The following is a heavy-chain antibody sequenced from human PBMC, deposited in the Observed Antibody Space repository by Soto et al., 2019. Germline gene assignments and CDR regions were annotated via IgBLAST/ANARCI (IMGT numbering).Heavy chain of an antibody. J-gene: IGHJ3*02. CDR3: ASSSGWPGALDI. CDR2: IKQDGSEK. D-gene: IGHD6-19*01. Sequence: EVQLVESGGGLVQPGGSLRLSCAAYGFTFSSYWMSWVRQAPGKGLEWVANIKQDGSEKYYVDSVKGRFTVSRDNAKNSLYLQMNSLRAEDTAVYYCASSSGWPGALDIWGQGTMVTVSS. V-gene: IGHV3-7*01. CDR1: GFTFSSYW.